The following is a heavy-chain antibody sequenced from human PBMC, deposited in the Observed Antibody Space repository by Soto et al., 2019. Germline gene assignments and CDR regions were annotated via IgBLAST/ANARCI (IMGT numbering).Heavy chain of an antibody. D-gene: IGHD1-26*01. V-gene: IGHV1-18*01. Sequence: QVQLVQSGVEVKKPGASVKVSCKVSGDSFTSFAISWVRQAPGQGLEWMGWISTYNGNTNYGPKVKGRVTLTTDTSTSTAYMDLRRLRSDDTAVYYCAAGSFLGPWQYWGQGTLVTVSS. CDR1: GDSFTSFA. CDR2: ISTYNGNT. CDR3: AAGSFLGPWQY. J-gene: IGHJ4*02.